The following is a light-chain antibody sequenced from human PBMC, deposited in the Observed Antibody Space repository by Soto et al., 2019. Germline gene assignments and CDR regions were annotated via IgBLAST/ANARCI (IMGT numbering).Light chain of an antibody. V-gene: IGLV2-14*01. CDR3: SSYVKDRPPLGV. CDR1: SSDIGTYNY. J-gene: IGLJ3*02. Sequence: QSALTQPASVSGSPGQSITISCTGTSSDIGTYNYVSWYQQHPGKVPKLMIYEVSNRPSGVPNRFAGSKSGNTASLTISGLQAEDEADYYCSSYVKDRPPLGVFGGGTNLNVL. CDR2: EVS.